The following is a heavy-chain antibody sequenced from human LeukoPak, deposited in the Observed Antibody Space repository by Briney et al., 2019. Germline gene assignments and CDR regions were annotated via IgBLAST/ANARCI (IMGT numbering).Heavy chain of an antibody. J-gene: IGHJ6*03. Sequence: ASVKVSCKASEYTFPSYDINWVRQATGQGLEWMGWMNPNSGNTGYEQKFQGRVTMTRNTSISTAYMELSNLRSEDSAVYYCARGVGSYPTYYYYMDVWGEGTTVTVSS. CDR1: EYTFPSYD. D-gene: IGHD1-26*01. V-gene: IGHV1-8*02. CDR3: ARGVGSYPTYYYYMDV. CDR2: MNPNSGNT.